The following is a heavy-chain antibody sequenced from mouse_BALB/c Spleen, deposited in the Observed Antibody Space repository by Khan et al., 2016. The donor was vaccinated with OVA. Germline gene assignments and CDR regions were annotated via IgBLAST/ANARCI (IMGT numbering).Heavy chain of an antibody. J-gene: IGHJ3*01. Sequence: EVELVESGGGLVQPGGSRKLSCAASEFTFSDYGMAWVRQAPGKGPEWVAFISDLAYSIYYADTVTGRFTISRENAKNTLYLERRSLRSEDTAMYYCARGGGTAPFAYWGLGTLVTVSA. CDR3: ARGGGTAPFAY. CDR1: EFTFSDYG. V-gene: IGHV5-15*02. CDR2: ISDLAYSI. D-gene: IGHD1-2*01.